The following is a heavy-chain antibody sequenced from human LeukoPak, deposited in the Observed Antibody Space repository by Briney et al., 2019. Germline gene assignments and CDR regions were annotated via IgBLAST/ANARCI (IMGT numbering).Heavy chain of an antibody. D-gene: IGHD3-10*01. V-gene: IGHV3-48*03. Sequence: GGSLRLSCTGSGFTFSSYEMNWVRQAPGKGLEWISYISSRGDTIYYADSVRGRFTLYRDNAKNSLYLQMNSLRVEDTAVYYCAREWRGSVDAFDIWGQGTMVTVSS. CDR1: GFTFSSYE. J-gene: IGHJ3*02. CDR2: ISSRGDTI. CDR3: AREWRGSVDAFDI.